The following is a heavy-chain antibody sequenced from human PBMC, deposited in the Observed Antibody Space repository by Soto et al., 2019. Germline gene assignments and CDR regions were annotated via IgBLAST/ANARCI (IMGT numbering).Heavy chain of an antibody. V-gene: IGHV3-30-3*01. J-gene: IGHJ4*02. Sequence: GGSLRLSCAASGFIFNSYTMHWVRQAPGKGLEWVALISYDGSNEYYADSVKGRFTISRDNSRNTLYLQVNSLRAEDTAVFYCERETGDGVVDYWGQGTLVTVSS. CDR1: GFIFNSYT. CDR3: ERETGDGVVDY. CDR2: ISYDGSNE. D-gene: IGHD7-27*01.